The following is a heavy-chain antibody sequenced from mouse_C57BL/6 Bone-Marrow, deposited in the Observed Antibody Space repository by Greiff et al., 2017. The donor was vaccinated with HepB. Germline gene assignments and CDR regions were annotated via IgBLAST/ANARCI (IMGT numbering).Heavy chain of an antibody. CDR1: GFTFSDYY. Sequence: EVHLVESGGGLVQPGGSLKLSCAASGFTFSDYYMYWVRQTPEKRLEWVAYISNGGGSTYYPDTVKGRFTISRDNAKNTLYLQMSRLKSEDTAMYYCARTFISYFDVWGTGTTVTVSA. CDR2: ISNGGGST. J-gene: IGHJ1*03. V-gene: IGHV5-12*01. D-gene: IGHD1-1*01. CDR3: ARTFISYFDV.